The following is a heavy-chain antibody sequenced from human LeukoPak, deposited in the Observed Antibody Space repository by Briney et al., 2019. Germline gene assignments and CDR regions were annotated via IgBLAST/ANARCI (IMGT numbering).Heavy chain of an antibody. J-gene: IGHJ4*02. CDR3: ARDFWGSSFDY. CDR1: GFTFSSYW. Sequence: PGGSLRLSCAASGFTFSSYWMSWARQAPGKGLEWVANIKQDGSEKYYVDSVKGRFTISRDNAKNSLYLQMNSLRAEDTAVYYCARDFWGSSFDYWGQGTLVTVSS. D-gene: IGHD3-16*01. V-gene: IGHV3-7*01. CDR2: IKQDGSEK.